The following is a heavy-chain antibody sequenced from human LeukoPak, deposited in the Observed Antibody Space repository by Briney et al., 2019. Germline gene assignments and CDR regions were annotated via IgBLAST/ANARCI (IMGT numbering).Heavy chain of an antibody. J-gene: IGHJ3*02. CDR3: ARLIGYCTDDACNDAFDI. Sequence: PGGSLRLSCAASGFTVSSDYMTWVRQAPGKGLEWVSLIHGAGSTYYADSVKGRFTVSRDDSKNTLYLQMNGLRAEDTAVYYCARLIGYCTDDACNDAFDIWGQGTMVTVSS. CDR1: GFTVSSDY. V-gene: IGHV3-53*01. D-gene: IGHD2-8*01. CDR2: IHGAGST.